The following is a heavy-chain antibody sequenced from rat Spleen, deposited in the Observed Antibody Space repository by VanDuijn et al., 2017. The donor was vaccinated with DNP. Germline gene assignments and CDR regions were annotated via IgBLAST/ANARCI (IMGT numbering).Heavy chain of an antibody. CDR1: GFTFSDYA. V-gene: IGHV5-7*01. J-gene: IGHJ3*01. Sequence: EVQLVESGGGLVQPGRSLKLSCAASGFTFSDYAMAWVRQAPKKGLEWVGTISYDRSDTYYRDSMKGRFTISRDNAKSTLYLQMDSLRSEDTATYYCAGRPPPTRGPFDYWGHGTLVTVSS. CDR2: ISYDRSDT. CDR3: AGRPPPTRGPFDY. D-gene: IGHD1-4*01.